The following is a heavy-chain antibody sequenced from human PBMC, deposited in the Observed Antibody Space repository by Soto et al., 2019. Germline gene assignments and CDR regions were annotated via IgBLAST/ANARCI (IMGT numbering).Heavy chain of an antibody. V-gene: IGHV1-18*04. D-gene: IGHD6-13*01. CDR1: GYTFTSYG. CDR2: ISAYNGNT. CDR3: ARDRSSSRWYTYYYYYGMDV. J-gene: IGHJ6*02. Sequence: QVQLVQSGAEVKKPGASVKVSCKASGYTFTSYGISWVRQAPGKGLEWMGWISAYNGNTNYAQKLQGRVTMTTDTSTSTAYMELRSLRSDDTAVYYCARDRSSSRWYTYYYYYGMDVWGQGTTVTVSS.